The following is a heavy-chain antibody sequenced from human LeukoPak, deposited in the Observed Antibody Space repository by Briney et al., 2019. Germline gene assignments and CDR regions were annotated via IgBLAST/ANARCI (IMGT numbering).Heavy chain of an antibody. CDR3: ARDPQGNSKEADAFDI. CDR2: INPSGGST. CDR1: GYTFTSYY. V-gene: IGHV1-46*01. Sequence: ASVKVSCKASGYTFTSYYMHWVRQAPGQGLEWMGIINPSGGSTSYAQKFQGRVTMTRDTSTSTVYMELSSLRSEDTAVYYCARDPQGNSKEADAFDIWGQGTMVTVSS. J-gene: IGHJ3*02. D-gene: IGHD4-23*01.